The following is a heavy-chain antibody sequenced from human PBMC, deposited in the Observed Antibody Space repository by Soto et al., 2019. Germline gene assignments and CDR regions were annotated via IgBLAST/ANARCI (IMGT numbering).Heavy chain of an antibody. Sequence: GGSLRLSCAASGFTFSSYWMSWVRQAPGRGLEWVANIKQDGSEKYYVDSVEGRFTISRDNAKNSLYLQMNSLRAEDTAVYYCARGPRRGYCSGGSCYQYYFDYWGQGTLVTVSS. CDR1: GFTFSSYW. CDR3: ARGPRRGYCSGGSCYQYYFDY. V-gene: IGHV3-7*03. D-gene: IGHD2-15*01. J-gene: IGHJ4*02. CDR2: IKQDGSEK.